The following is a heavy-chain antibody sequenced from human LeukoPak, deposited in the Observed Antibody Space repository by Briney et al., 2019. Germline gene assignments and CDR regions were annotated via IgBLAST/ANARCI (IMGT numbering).Heavy chain of an antibody. CDR2: IYYSGST. D-gene: IGHD1-26*01. Sequence: KPSETLSLTCTVSGGSISSYYGSWIRQPPGKGLEWIGYIYYSGSTNYNPSLKSRVTISVDTSKNQFSLKLSSVAAADTAVYYCAREIPGIVGATYFDSWGQGALVTVSS. CDR3: AREIPGIVGATYFDS. J-gene: IGHJ4*02. V-gene: IGHV4-59*01. CDR1: GGSISSYY.